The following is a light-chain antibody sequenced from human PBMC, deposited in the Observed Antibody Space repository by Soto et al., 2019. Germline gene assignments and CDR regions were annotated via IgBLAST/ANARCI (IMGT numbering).Light chain of an antibody. Sequence: EIVMTQSPVTLSLSPGERATLSCRASENVRSSLAWYQQKPGQAPRLLIFDATYRATGIPARFSGSGSGTNFALTISDLEPADSAVYYCQLRRDWPPSITFGQGTRLEIK. V-gene: IGKV3-11*01. CDR3: QLRRDWPPSIT. J-gene: IGKJ5*01. CDR2: DAT. CDR1: ENVRSS.